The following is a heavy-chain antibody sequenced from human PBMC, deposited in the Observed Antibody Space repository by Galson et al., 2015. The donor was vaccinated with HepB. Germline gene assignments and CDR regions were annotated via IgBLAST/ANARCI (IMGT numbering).Heavy chain of an antibody. CDR3: ARGEDGGVSMKWFDP. CDR2: IIPILGIA. Sequence: SVKVSCKASGGTFSSYAISWVRQAPGQGLEWMGGIIPILGIANYAQKFQGRVTITADKSTSTAYMELSSLRSEDTAVYYCARGEDGGVSMKWFDPWGQGTLVTVSS. J-gene: IGHJ5*02. D-gene: IGHD2-8*02. CDR1: GGTFSSYA. V-gene: IGHV1-69*10.